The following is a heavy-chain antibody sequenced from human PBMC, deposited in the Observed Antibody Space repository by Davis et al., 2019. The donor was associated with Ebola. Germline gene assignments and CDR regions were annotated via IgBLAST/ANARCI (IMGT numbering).Heavy chain of an antibody. J-gene: IGHJ6*02. CDR2: IGTAGDT. Sequence: PGGSLRLSCAASGFTFSNYDMHWVRQATGKGLEWVSAIGTAGDTYYPGSVKGRFTISRENAKNSLYLQMDSLRAKDTAVYYCARDGAPPYSYGYYYYYGMDVWGQGTTVTVSS. V-gene: IGHV3-13*01. CDR1: GFTFSNYD. CDR3: ARDGAPPYSYGYYYYYGMDV. D-gene: IGHD5-18*01.